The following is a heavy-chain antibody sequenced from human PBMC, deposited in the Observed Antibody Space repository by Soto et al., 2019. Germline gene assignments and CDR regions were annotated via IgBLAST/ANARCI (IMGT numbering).Heavy chain of an antibody. D-gene: IGHD1-1*01. CDR3: ARGRYGDY. V-gene: IGHV1-18*01. CDR1: GYGFTTYG. J-gene: IGHJ4*02. CDR2: ISAHTGNT. Sequence: QVHLVQSGAEVKKPGASVKVSCKGSGYGFTTYGITWVRQAPGQGLEWMAWISAHTGNTNYAQKLQGRVTVTRDTSTSTAYMGLRSLRSDDTAVYYCARGRYGDYWGQGALVTVSS.